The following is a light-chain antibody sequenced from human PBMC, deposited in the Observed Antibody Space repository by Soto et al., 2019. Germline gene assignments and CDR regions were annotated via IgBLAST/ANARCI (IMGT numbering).Light chain of an antibody. V-gene: IGKV3-15*01. CDR1: QSVCSN. CDR3: QQYNNWLRT. J-gene: IGKJ1*01. Sequence: EIVMTQSPATLSVSPGEGATLSCRSSQSVCSNLAWYQQKPGQAPRLLIFGASTRATGIPARFSGSGSGTEFTLNISSLQSEDFAVYYCQQYNNWLRTFGQGTKVDIK. CDR2: GAS.